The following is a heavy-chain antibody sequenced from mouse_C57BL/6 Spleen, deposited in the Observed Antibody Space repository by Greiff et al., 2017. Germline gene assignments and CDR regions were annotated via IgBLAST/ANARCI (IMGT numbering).Heavy chain of an antibody. CDR2: ISYDGSN. CDR3: ARDILQLGEDY. J-gene: IGHJ2*01. D-gene: IGHD4-1*02. Sequence: DVQLQESGPGLVKPSQSLSLTCSVTGYSITSGYYWNWIRQFPGNKLEWMGYISYDGSNNYNPSLKNRISITRDTSKNQFFLKLNSVTTEDTATYYCARDILQLGEDYWGQGTTLTVSS. V-gene: IGHV3-6*01. CDR1: GYSITSGYY.